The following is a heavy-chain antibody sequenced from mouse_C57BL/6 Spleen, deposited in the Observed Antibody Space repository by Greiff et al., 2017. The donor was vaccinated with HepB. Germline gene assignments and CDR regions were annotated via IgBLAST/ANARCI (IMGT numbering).Heavy chain of an antibody. J-gene: IGHJ1*03. CDR1: GYAFTNYL. V-gene: IGHV1-54*01. D-gene: IGHD1-1*01. CDR2: INPGSGGT. CDR3: ARCDYYGSSYWYFDV. Sequence: VKLQESGAELVRPGTSVKVSCKASGYAFTNYLIEWVKQRPGQGLEWIGVINPGSGGTNYNEKFKGKATLTADKSSSTAYMQLSSLTSEDSAVYFCARCDYYGSSYWYFDVWGTGTTVTVSS.